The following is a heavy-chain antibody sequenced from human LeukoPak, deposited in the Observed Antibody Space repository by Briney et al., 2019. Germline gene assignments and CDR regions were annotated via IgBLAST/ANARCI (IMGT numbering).Heavy chain of an antibody. CDR2: IYSGGRT. V-gene: IGHV3-66*01. D-gene: IGHD6-13*01. CDR1: GLTVSSNY. J-gene: IGHJ4*02. Sequence: GGSLRLSCAASGLTVSSNYMTWVRQAPGKGREWVSVIYSGGRTHYADSVKGRFTISRNNSKNTMYLQMNSVRVEDTAVYYCATPSDSSSLGGGFDYWGQGTLVTVSS. CDR3: ATPSDSSSLGGGFDY.